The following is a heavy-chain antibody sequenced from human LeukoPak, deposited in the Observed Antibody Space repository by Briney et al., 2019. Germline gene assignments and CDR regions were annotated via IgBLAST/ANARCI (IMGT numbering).Heavy chain of an antibody. D-gene: IGHD2-2*01. V-gene: IGHV3-21*01. CDR3: ARARLPAYYMDV. Sequence: GGSLRLSCAASGFTVSSNYMSWVRQAPGKGLEWVSSISSSSSYIYYADSVKGRFTISRDNAKNSLYLQMNGLRAEDTAVYYCARARLPAYYMDVWGKGTTVTVSS. CDR1: GFTVSSNY. J-gene: IGHJ6*03. CDR2: ISSSSSYI.